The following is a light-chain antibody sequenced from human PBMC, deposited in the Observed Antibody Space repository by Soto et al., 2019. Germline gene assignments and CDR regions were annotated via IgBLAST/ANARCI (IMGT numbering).Light chain of an antibody. V-gene: IGKV3-15*01. CDR2: RTS. Sequence: RVTTQSPATLSVSPGERATLSCRASQNVAGDLAWYQQKPGQAPRLLIYRTSTRATGIPARFSGSGSGTEFILTISSLQSEDFAVYYCQEYNGRSSFGQGTKVEIK. J-gene: IGKJ1*01. CDR3: QEYNGRSS. CDR1: QNVAGD.